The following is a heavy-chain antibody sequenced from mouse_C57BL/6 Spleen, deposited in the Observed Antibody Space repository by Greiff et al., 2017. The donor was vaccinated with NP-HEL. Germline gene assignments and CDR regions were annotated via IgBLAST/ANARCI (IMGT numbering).Heavy chain of an antibody. D-gene: IGHD2-3*01. J-gene: IGHJ2*01. CDR2: ISNGGGST. CDR1: GFTFSDYY. CDR3: ARHKRDGYYPFGY. V-gene: IGHV5-12*01. Sequence: DVMLVESGGGLVQPGGSLKLSCAASGFTFSDYYMYWVRQTPEKRLEWVAYISNGGGSTYYPDTVKGRFTISRDNAKNTLYLQMSRLKSEDTAMYYCARHKRDGYYPFGYWGQGTTLTVSS.